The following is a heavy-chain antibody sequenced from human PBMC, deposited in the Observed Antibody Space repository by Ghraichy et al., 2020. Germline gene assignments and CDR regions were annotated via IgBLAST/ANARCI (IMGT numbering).Heavy chain of an antibody. CDR1: GDSVSSNSAA. CDR3: ARVGGISSGWKAGYYYGMDV. D-gene: IGHD6-19*01. J-gene: IGHJ6*02. CDR2: TYYRSKWYN. Sequence: SQTLSLTCAISGDSVSSNSAAWNWIRQSPSRGLEWLGRTYYRSKWYNDYAVSVKSRITINPDTSKNQFSLQLNSVTPEDTAVYYCARVGGISSGWKAGYYYGMDVWGQGTTVTVSS. V-gene: IGHV6-1*01.